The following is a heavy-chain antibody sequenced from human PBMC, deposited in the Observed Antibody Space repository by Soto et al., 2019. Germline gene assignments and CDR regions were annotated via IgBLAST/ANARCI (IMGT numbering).Heavy chain of an antibody. Sequence: GASVKVSCKASGYTFTDYYMHWVRQAPGKGLEWMGGFDPEDGETIYAQKFQGRVTMTEDTSTDTAYMELSSLRSEDTAVYYCATGTYYGSGSHYYYGMDVWGQGTTVTVSS. CDR3: ATGTYYGSGSHYYYGMDV. J-gene: IGHJ6*02. CDR1: GYTFTDYY. CDR2: FDPEDGET. V-gene: IGHV1-24*01. D-gene: IGHD3-10*01.